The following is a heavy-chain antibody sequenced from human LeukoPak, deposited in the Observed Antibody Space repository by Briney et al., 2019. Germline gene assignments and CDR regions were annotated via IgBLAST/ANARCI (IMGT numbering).Heavy chain of an antibody. CDR3: ARGRRSGGSCYSDY. CDR1: GYTFTGYY. J-gene: IGHJ4*02. D-gene: IGHD2-15*01. CDR2: INPNSGGT. Sequence: GASVKVSCKASGYTFTGYYMHWVRQAPGQGLEWMGRINPNSGGTNYAQKFQGRATMTRDKSISTAYMELSRLRSDDTAVYYCARGRRSGGSCYSDYWGQGTLVTVSS. V-gene: IGHV1-2*06.